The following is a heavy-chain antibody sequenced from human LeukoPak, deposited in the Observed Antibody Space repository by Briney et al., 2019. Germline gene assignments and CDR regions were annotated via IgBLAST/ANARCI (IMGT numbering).Heavy chain of an antibody. Sequence: ASVKVSCKASGYTFTSYDINWVRQATGQGLEWMGWMNSNSGNTGYAQKFQGRVTMTRNTSISTAYMELSSLRSEDTAVYYCATLVRGAIGIYFDYWGQGTLVTVSS. CDR3: ATLVRGAIGIYFDY. CDR1: GYTFTSYD. V-gene: IGHV1-8*01. D-gene: IGHD3-10*01. CDR2: MNSNSGNT. J-gene: IGHJ4*02.